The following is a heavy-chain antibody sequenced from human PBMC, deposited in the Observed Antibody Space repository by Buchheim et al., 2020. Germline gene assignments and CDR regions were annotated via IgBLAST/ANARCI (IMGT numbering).Heavy chain of an antibody. V-gene: IGHV4-39*01. J-gene: IGHJ4*02. D-gene: IGHD4-17*01. CDR1: GGSISSSSYY. CDR3: ARHRDSYGDYGYFDY. CDR2: IYYSGST. Sequence: QLQLQESGPGLVKPSETLSLTCTVSGGSISSSSYYWGWIRQPPGKGLEWIGSIYYSGSTYYNPSLKSRVTISVDTSKNQFSLKLSSVTAADTAVYYCARHRDSYGDYGYFDYWGQGTL.